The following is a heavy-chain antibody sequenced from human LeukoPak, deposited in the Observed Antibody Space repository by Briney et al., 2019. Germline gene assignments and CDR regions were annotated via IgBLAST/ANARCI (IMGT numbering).Heavy chain of an antibody. J-gene: IGHJ4*02. CDR3: ARMVTMVRALDY. D-gene: IGHD3-10*01. V-gene: IGHV4-30-4*01. CDR2: IYYSGST. CDR1: GGSISSGDYY. Sequence: SETLSLTCTVSGGSISSGDYYWGWIRQPPGKGLEWIGYIYYSGSTYYNPSLKSRVTISVDTSKNQFSLKLSSVTAADTAVYYCARMVTMVRALDYWGQGTLVTVSS.